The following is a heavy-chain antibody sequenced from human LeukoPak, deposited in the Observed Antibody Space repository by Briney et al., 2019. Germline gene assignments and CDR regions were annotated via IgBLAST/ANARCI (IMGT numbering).Heavy chain of an antibody. CDR3: ASGSTSLEYFDY. Sequence: SGGSLRLSCAASGFTFTSYWMSWVRQAPGKGLEWVANIKQDGSEEDYMDSMKGRFTISRDNAKNSVYLQMNSLGAEDTAVYYCASGSTSLEYFDYWGQGTLVTVSS. CDR1: GFTFTSYW. D-gene: IGHD2-2*01. CDR2: IKQDGSEE. V-gene: IGHV3-7*01. J-gene: IGHJ4*02.